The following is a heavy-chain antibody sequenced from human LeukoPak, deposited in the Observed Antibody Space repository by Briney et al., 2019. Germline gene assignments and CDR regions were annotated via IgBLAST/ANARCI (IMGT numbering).Heavy chain of an antibody. Sequence: SETLSLTCAVYGGSFSGYYWSWIRQPPGKGLEWIGSIYYSGSTYYNPSLKSRVTISVDTSKNQFSLKLSSVTAADTAVYYCARPYDSSGYYYFWGQGTLVTVSS. J-gene: IGHJ4*02. CDR3: ARPYDSSGYYYF. D-gene: IGHD3-22*01. V-gene: IGHV4-34*01. CDR1: GGSFSGYY. CDR2: IYYSGST.